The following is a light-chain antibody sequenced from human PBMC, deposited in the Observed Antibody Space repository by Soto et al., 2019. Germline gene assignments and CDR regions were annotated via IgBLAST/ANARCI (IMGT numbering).Light chain of an antibody. V-gene: IGLV2-14*01. J-gene: IGLJ1*01. CDR1: SSDVGGYNY. CDR3: SSYSISNTYV. CDR2: EVS. Sequence: QSALTQPASVSGSPGQSITISCTGTSSDVGGYNYVSWYQQHPGKAPKLMIYEVSNRPSGVSNRFSGSKSGYTASLTISGLQAEDEAHYYCSSYSISNTYVFGTGTKLTVL.